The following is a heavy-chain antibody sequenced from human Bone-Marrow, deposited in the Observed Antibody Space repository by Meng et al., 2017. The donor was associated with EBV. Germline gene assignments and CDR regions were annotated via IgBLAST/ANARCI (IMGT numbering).Heavy chain of an antibody. J-gene: IGHJ4*02. CDR3: ASTRGIWYDFDY. V-gene: IGHV1-69*06. CDR2: IIPIFGTA. CDR1: GGTFSSYA. D-gene: IGHD1-26*01. Sequence: QVRLVQLGAEVKKPGSLVKVSCKASGGTFSSYAISWVRQAPGQGLEWMGGIIPIFGTANYAQKFQGRVTITADKSTSTAYMELSSLRSEDTAVYYCASTRGIWYDFDYWGQGTLVTVSS.